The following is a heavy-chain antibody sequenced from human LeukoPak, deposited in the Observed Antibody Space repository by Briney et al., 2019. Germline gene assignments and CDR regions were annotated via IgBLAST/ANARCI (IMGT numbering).Heavy chain of an antibody. J-gene: IGHJ4*02. D-gene: IGHD6-19*01. CDR2: ISSSGSTI. V-gene: IGHV3-11*01. Sequence: PGGSLRLSCAASGFTFSDYYMSWIRQAPGKGLEWVSYISSSGSTIYYADSVKGRFTISRDNSKNTLYLQMNSLRAGDKAVYYCAKDFSLGIVVAGPTDYWGQGTLVTVSS. CDR3: AKDFSLGIVVAGPTDY. CDR1: GFTFSDYY.